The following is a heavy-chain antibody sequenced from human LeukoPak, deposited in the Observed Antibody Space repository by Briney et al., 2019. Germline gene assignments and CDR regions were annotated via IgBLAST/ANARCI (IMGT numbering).Heavy chain of an antibody. V-gene: IGHV3-11*04. Sequence: GGSLRLSCAASGFTFSDYYMSWIRQAPGKGLEWVSYISSSGSTIYYADSVKGRFTISRDNAKNSLYLQMNSLRAEDTAVYYCARDAHRGSSWYIEGNYWGQGTLVTVSS. J-gene: IGHJ4*02. D-gene: IGHD6-13*01. CDR1: GFTFSDYY. CDR3: ARDAHRGSSWYIEGNY. CDR2: ISSSGSTI.